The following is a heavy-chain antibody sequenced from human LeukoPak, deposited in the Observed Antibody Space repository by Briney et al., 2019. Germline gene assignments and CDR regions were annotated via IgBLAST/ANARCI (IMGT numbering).Heavy chain of an antibody. D-gene: IGHD2-2*01. CDR2: MNPNGGNT. V-gene: IGHV1-8*02. Sequence: ASVKVSCKASGGTFSSYAISWVRQAPGQGLEWMGWMNPNGGNTGYAQKFQGRVTMTRNTSISTAYMELSSLRSEDTAVYYCVRLGYCSSTSCPPSWYYYYYMDVWGKGTTVTVSS. J-gene: IGHJ6*03. CDR3: VRLGYCSSTSCPPSWYYYYYMDV. CDR1: GGTFSSYA.